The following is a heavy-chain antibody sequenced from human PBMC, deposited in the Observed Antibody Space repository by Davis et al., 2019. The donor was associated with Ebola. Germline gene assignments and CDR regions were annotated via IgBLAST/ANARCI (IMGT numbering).Heavy chain of an antibody. J-gene: IGHJ6*02. CDR1: GFTFDDHA. Sequence: SLKISCAASGFTFDDHAMHWVRQAPGKGLEWVSGISWNSGNVGYADSVKGRFTISRDNAKNSLYLQMNSLRAEDTAVYYCANSVAAIYYYYGMDVWGQGTTVTVSS. D-gene: IGHD6-19*01. V-gene: IGHV3-9*01. CDR3: ANSVAAIYYYYGMDV. CDR2: ISWNSGNV.